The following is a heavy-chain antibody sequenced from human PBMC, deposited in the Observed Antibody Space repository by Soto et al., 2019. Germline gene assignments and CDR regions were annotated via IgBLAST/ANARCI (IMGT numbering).Heavy chain of an antibody. Sequence: GSLRLSCAASGFTVSSNYMSWVRQAPGKGLEWVSVIYSGGSTYYADSVKGRFTISRDNSKNTLYLQMNSLRAEDTAVYYCARDADYGDYVDYGMDVWGQGTTVNVSS. CDR3: ARDADYGDYVDYGMDV. CDR2: IYSGGST. J-gene: IGHJ6*02. V-gene: IGHV3-53*01. CDR1: GFTVSSNY. D-gene: IGHD4-17*01.